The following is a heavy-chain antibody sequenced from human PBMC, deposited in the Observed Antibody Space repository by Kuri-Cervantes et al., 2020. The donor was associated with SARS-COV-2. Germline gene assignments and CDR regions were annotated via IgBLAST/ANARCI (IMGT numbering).Heavy chain of an antibody. J-gene: IGHJ1*01. CDR3: ARSLTTTYSF. CDR2: SSNKVYRYTT. Sequence: GESLKISCVTSGFTFSDHYIDWVRQAPGKGLEWVGRSSNKVYRYTTEYATSVKGRFTISRDFSKNSLSLQMDSLTTEDTAVYYCARSLTTTYSFWGQGTLVTVSS. D-gene: IGHD4-11*01. CDR1: GFTFSDHY. V-gene: IGHV3-72*01.